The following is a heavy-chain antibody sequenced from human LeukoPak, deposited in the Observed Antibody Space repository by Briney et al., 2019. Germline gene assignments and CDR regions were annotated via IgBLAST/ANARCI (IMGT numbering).Heavy chain of an antibody. CDR2: ISAYNGNT. CDR1: GYTFTSYG. J-gene: IGHJ4*02. D-gene: IGHD6-19*01. V-gene: IGHV1-18*01. Sequence: ASVKVSCKASGYTFTSYGISWVRQAPGQGLEWMGWISAYNGNTNYAQKLQGRVTMTTDTYTSTAYMELRSLRSADPAVSYCARVPPYSSGWYGYWGQGTLVTVSS. CDR3: ARVPPYSSGWYGY.